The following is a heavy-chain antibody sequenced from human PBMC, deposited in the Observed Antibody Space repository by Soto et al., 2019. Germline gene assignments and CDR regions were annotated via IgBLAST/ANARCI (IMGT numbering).Heavy chain of an antibody. D-gene: IGHD6-13*01. Sequence: ASLKVSCKASGYTFTSYGIIWVRQAPGQGLEWMGWISAYNGNTNYAQKLQGRVTMTTDTSTSTAYMELRSLRSDDTAVYYCARDYAGYSAAAGRNWFDPWGQGTLVTVSS. CDR1: GYTFTSYG. J-gene: IGHJ5*02. CDR3: ARDYAGYSAAAGRNWFDP. V-gene: IGHV1-18*01. CDR2: ISAYNGNT.